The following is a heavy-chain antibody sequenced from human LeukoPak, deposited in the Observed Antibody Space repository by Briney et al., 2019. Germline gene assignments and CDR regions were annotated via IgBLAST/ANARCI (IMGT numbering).Heavy chain of an antibody. CDR2: INQDGVEK. V-gene: IGHV3-7*05. D-gene: IGHD2-15*01. J-gene: IGHJ4*02. CDR1: GITVSKYW. Sequence: GGSLRLSCAASGITVSKYWMSWVRQAPGRGLEWVANINQDGVEKHYVDSVKGRFTISRDNAQSSLYLQMNSLRAEDTAVYFCARALVGDGSSIYWGQGTLVTVSS. CDR3: ARALVGDGSSIY.